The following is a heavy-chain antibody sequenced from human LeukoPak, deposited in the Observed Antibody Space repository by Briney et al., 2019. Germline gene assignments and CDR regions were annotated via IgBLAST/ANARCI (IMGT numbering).Heavy chain of an antibody. V-gene: IGHV1-8*01. CDR3: SRGPRFDP. Sequence: ASVKVSCQPSGYSFNIYEINWVRQATGQGLEWMGWVNPNSGDTDYAQKFQGRLTMTRNTSISTAYMELSGLRLEDTAVYYCSRGPRFDPWGQGTQVTVSS. CDR1: GYSFNIYE. CDR2: VNPNSGDT. J-gene: IGHJ5*02.